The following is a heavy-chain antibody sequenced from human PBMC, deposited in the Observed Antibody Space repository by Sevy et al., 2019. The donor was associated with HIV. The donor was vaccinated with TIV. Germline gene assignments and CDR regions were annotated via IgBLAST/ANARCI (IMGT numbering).Heavy chain of an antibody. D-gene: IGHD3-16*02. V-gene: IGHV3-23*01. CDR1: GFTFSSYA. Sequence: GGSLRLSCAASGFTFSSYAMSWVRQAPGKGLEWVSAISGSGGSTYYADSVKSRFTISRDNSKNTLYLQMNSLRAEDTAVYYCAKLPAYDYVWGSYRYTGGYYYYMDVWGKGTTVTVSS. CDR3: AKLPAYDYVWGSYRYTGGYYYYMDV. J-gene: IGHJ6*03. CDR2: ISGSGGST.